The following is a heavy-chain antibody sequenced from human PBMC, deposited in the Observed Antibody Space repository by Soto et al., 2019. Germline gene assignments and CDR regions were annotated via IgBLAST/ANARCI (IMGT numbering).Heavy chain of an antibody. CDR2: IYHTGTT. D-gene: IGHD3-16*01. V-gene: IGHV4-30-2*01. J-gene: IGHJ6*01. Sequence: TLSLTCTLSGGSINSGDYSWTWIRQPPGKGLEWIGYIYHTGTTYYNMSLKSRVTISVDRSKNQFSLKLSSVTAADTAVYYCTSQGFGGLHGLVAVWGQGTTVLVSS. CDR1: GGSINSGDYS. CDR3: TSQGFGGLHGLVAV.